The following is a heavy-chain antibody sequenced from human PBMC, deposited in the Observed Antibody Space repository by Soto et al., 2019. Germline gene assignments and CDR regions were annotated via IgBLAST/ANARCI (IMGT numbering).Heavy chain of an antibody. CDR1: GGSISSSKFY. CDR3: ARQGDDTSSLNWFDP. CDR2: IYFTGST. Sequence: PSETLSLTCTVSGGSISSSKFYWGWIRQPPGKGLEWIGSIYFTGSTYYNPSLKSRVIISVDTSENQFSLKLKSVTSADTAVYYCARQGDDTSSLNWFDPWGQGALVTVSS. V-gene: IGHV4-39*01. J-gene: IGHJ5*02. D-gene: IGHD6-13*01.